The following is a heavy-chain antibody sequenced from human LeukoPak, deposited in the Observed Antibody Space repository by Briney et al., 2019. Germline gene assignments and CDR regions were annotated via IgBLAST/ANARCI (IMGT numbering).Heavy chain of an antibody. Sequence: PGGSLRLSCAASGFTFSYYDMHWVRQVTGEGLEWVSAIDTAGGTYYPGSVKGRFTISREDAKNALYLQMNSLRAGDTAVYYCAREASGSGYSGIDYWGQGTLVTVSS. CDR2: IDTAGGT. J-gene: IGHJ4*02. V-gene: IGHV3-13*04. CDR1: GFTFSYYD. CDR3: AREASGSGYSGIDY. D-gene: IGHD3-22*01.